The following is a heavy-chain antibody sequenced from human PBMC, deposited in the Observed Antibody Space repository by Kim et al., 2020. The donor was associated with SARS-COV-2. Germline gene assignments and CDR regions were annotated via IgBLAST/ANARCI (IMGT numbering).Heavy chain of an antibody. V-gene: IGHV1-8*01. CDR1: GYTFTSYD. CDR3: ARGQRWLQFWFDP. J-gene: IGHJ5*02. Sequence: ASVKVSCKASGYTFTSYDINWVRQATGQGLEWMGWMNPNSGNTGYAQKFQGRVTMTRNTSISTAYMELSSLISEDTAVYYCARGQRWLQFWFDPWGQGTLVTVSS. CDR2: MNPNSGNT. D-gene: IGHD5-12*01.